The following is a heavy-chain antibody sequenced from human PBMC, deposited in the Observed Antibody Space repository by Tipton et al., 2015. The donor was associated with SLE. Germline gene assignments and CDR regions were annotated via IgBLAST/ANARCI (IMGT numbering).Heavy chain of an antibody. CDR1: GGPISSYY. J-gene: IGHJ4*02. D-gene: IGHD4-17*01. CDR2: IYTSGST. V-gene: IGHV4-4*07. Sequence: TLSLTCTVSGGPISSYYWSWIRQPAGKGLEWIGRIYTSGSTYHNPPLKSRVTISVDTSKNQFSLKLSSVTAADTAVYYCARGSGLRPLGDYWGQGTLVTVSS. CDR3: ARGSGLRPLGDY.